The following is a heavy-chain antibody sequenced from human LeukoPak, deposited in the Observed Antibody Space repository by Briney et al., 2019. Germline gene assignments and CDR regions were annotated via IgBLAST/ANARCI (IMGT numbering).Heavy chain of an antibody. CDR3: ARDWGTRDGFTN. V-gene: IGHV3-33*01. CDR2: IWYDGSNK. CDR1: GFTFSSYG. Sequence: GGSLRLSCAASGFTFSSYGMHWVRQAPGKGLEWVAVIWYDGSNKYYADSVKGRFTISRDNSKNTLYLQMNSLRAEDTAVYYCARDWGTRDGFTNWGQGTLVTVSS. J-gene: IGHJ4*02. D-gene: IGHD5-24*01.